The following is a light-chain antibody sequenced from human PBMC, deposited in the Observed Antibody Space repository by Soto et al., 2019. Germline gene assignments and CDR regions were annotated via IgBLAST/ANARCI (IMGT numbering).Light chain of an antibody. CDR1: QSISNF. V-gene: IGKV1-5*02. Sequence: DIQMTQSPSFLSASAGDRVTIFCRASQSISNFLHWYQQKPGKAPKLLIYDASTLQSGVPSRVSGSGSGTEFTLTISSLQPDDFATYYCQQYNTYPWTFGQGTKVDIK. CDR2: DAS. CDR3: QQYNTYPWT. J-gene: IGKJ1*01.